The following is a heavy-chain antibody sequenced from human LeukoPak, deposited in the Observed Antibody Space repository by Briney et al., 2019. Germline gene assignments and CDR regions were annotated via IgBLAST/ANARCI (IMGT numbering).Heavy chain of an antibody. J-gene: IGHJ5*02. CDR1: GFNLSPYA. D-gene: IGHD3-3*01. V-gene: IGHV3-48*02. CDR3: ARKELEGSWFDP. Sequence: TGGSLRLSCAASGFNLSPYAMNWVRQAPGKGLEWIAFISDSGHTKYNADSVKGRFTISRDNAKNSVFLQMNSLRDEDTAVYYCARKELEGSWFDPWGQGTLVTVTS. CDR2: ISDSGHTK.